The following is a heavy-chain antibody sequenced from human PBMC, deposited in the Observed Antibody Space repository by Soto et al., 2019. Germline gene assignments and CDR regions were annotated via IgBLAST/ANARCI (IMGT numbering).Heavy chain of an antibody. CDR2: ITGSGGTT. Sequence: GGSLRLSCAASGFTFSNYAMSWVRQAPGKGLEWVSAITGSGGTTYYADSVKGRFTISRDNSKNTLYLQMNSLRAEDTAVYYCAKDHYYDSSGYFYYYYGMDVWGQGTTVTVSS. V-gene: IGHV3-23*01. D-gene: IGHD3-22*01. CDR1: GFTFSNYA. J-gene: IGHJ6*02. CDR3: AKDHYYDSSGYFYYYYGMDV.